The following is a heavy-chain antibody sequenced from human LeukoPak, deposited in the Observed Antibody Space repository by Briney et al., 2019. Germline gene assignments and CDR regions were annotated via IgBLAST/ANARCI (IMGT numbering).Heavy chain of an antibody. Sequence: GGSLRLSCAAAGFTAGINYMSCVCQAPGKGLEWVSAIYGGGNTYYTDSVKGRFTISRDNSRNTLYAQMNSLSAEDTAVYYCAKGRSYNSAPDVFDIWGQGTMVTVSS. J-gene: IGHJ3*02. CDR3: AKGRSYNSAPDVFDI. D-gene: IGHD6-25*01. CDR1: GFTAGINY. V-gene: IGHV3-53*01. CDR2: IYGGGNT.